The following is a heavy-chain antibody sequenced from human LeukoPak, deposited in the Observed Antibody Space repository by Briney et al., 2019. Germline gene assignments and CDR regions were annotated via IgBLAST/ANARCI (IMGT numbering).Heavy chain of an antibody. D-gene: IGHD5-18*01. CDR1: GYSFTSYW. CDR3: ARHDVDTAMVSWFDP. J-gene: IGHJ5*02. V-gene: IGHV5-51*01. CDR2: IYPGDSDT. Sequence: GESLKISCKGSGYSFTSYWIGWVRQMPGKGPEWMGIIYPGDSDTGYSPSFQGQVTISADKSISTAYLQWSSLKASDTAMYYCARHDVDTAMVSWFDPWGQGTLVTVSS.